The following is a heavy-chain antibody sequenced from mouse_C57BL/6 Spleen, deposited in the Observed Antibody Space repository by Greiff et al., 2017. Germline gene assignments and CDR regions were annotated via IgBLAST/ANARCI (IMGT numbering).Heavy chain of an antibody. Sequence: QVQLQQPGAELVKPGASVKLSCKASGYTFTSYWMHWVKQRPGRGLEWIGRIDPNSGGTKYNEKFKSKATLTVDKPSSTAYMQLSSLTSEDSAVYYCARWVYDCDEDSYYAMDYWGQGPSVTVSS. V-gene: IGHV1-72*01. D-gene: IGHD2-4*01. CDR1: GYTFTSYW. CDR2: IDPNSGGT. J-gene: IGHJ4*01. CDR3: ARWVYDCDEDSYYAMDY.